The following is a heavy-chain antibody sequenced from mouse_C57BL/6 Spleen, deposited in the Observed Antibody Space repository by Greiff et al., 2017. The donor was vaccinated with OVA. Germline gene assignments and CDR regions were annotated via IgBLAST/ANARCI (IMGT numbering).Heavy chain of an antibody. CDR3: ARGYGSSSFAY. CDR2: ISCSGST. V-gene: IGHV3-1*01. CDR1: GYSITSGYD. J-gene: IGHJ3*01. D-gene: IGHD1-1*01. Sequence: EVQLQESGPGMVKPSQSLSLTCTVTGYSITSGYDWHWIRHFPGNKLEWMGYISCSGSTNYNPSLKSRISITHDTSKNHFFLKLNSVTTEDTATYSCARGYGSSSFAYWGQGTLVTVSA.